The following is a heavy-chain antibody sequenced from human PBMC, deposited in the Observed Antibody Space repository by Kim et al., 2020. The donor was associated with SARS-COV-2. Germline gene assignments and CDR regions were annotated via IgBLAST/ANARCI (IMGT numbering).Heavy chain of an antibody. Sequence: SQTLSLTCAISGDSVSSNSAAWNWIRQSPSRGLELLGRTYYRSKRYNDYAVSVKSRITINPDTSKNQFSLQLNSVTPEDTAVYYCASYDILTGPLDAFDIWSKGTRVTVSS. CDR3: ASYDILTGPLDAFDI. V-gene: IGHV6-1*01. CDR2: TYYRSKRYN. D-gene: IGHD3-9*01. CDR1: GDSVSSNSAA. J-gene: IGHJ3*02.